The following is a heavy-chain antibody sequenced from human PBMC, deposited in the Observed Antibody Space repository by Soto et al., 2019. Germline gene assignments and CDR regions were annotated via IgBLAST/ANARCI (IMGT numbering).Heavy chain of an antibody. CDR3: ARQVVDGTVAGTGSFDS. Sequence: TSETLSLTCTVSGGSISSTNYYWVWIRQPPGKGLDCIGSFYFSGSTYYNPSLKSRVTISVDTSENQFSLKLSSVTAADTAVYYCARQVVDGTVAGTGSFDSWGQGTLVTVSS. CDR2: FYFSGST. J-gene: IGHJ4*02. D-gene: IGHD6-19*01. CDR1: GGSISSTNYY. V-gene: IGHV4-39*01.